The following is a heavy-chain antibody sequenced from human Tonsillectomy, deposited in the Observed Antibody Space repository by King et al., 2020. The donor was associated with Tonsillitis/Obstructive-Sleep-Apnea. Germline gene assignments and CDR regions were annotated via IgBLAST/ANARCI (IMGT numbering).Heavy chain of an antibody. V-gene: IGHV7-4-1*02. CDR3: AKASIHGYYFYYMDV. CDR1: GYSLNNYP. CDR2: INTNTGAP. Sequence: VQLVESGSELKKPGASVTISCKTSGYSLNNYPMNWVRQAPGQGLEWMGWINTNTGAPSYAPAFTGRFVFSLDASVDTAYLQITDLKAEDTAVYFCAKASIHGYYFYYMDVWGTGTPVTVSS. J-gene: IGHJ6*03.